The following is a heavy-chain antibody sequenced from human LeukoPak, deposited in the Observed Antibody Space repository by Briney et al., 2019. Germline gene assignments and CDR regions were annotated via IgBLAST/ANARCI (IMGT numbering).Heavy chain of an antibody. D-gene: IGHD1-26*01. Sequence: PGGSLRLSCAASGFTFSSYSMNWVRQAPGKGLEWLSAIGATGGVTFYADSVKGRFTISRDNSKNTLYLQMNSLRAEDTALYYCAREDGIVGATSSFDYWGQGTLVTVSS. CDR2: IGATGGVT. J-gene: IGHJ4*02. CDR3: AREDGIVGATSSFDY. CDR1: GFTFSSYS. V-gene: IGHV3-23*01.